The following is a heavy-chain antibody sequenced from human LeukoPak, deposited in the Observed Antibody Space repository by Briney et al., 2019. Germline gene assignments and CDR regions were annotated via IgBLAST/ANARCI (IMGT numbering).Heavy chain of an antibody. CDR1: GGSISSTIFY. Sequence: PSETLSLTCVVSGGSISSTIFYWGCIRQPPGKGRAWIGNIYYSGSSYYNPSLKSRVTISVDTSKNQFSLKLSSVTAADTAVYYCASLDYYYHYMDVWGKGTTVTVSS. J-gene: IGHJ6*03. V-gene: IGHV4-39*01. CDR3: ASLDYYYHYMDV. CDR2: IYYSGSS.